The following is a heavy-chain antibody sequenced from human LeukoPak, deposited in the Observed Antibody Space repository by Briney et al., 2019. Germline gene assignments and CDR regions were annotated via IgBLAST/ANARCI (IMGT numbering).Heavy chain of an antibody. J-gene: IGHJ6*02. CDR3: VKGMEDYDILTGVLDV. D-gene: IGHD3-9*01. Sequence: GGSLRLSCAASGFTFSSYAMSWVRQAPGKGLEWVSAISGSGGSTYYADSVKGRFTISRDNSKNTLYLQMSSLRAEDTAVYYCVKGMEDYDILTGVLDVWGQGTTVTVSS. CDR2: ISGSGGST. V-gene: IGHV3-23*01. CDR1: GFTFSSYA.